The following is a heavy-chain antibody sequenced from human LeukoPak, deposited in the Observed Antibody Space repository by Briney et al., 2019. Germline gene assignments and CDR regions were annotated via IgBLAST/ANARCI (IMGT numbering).Heavy chain of an antibody. D-gene: IGHD6-6*01. Sequence: PSETLSLTCTVSGASISSHYWSWIRQPPGKGLEWIGYIYYSGSTNYNPSLKSRVTISVDTSKNQFSLKLSSVTAADTAVYYCARDIGEYSSAGGGIWGQGTMVTVSS. V-gene: IGHV4-59*11. CDR2: IYYSGST. CDR3: ARDIGEYSSAGGGI. J-gene: IGHJ3*02. CDR1: GASISSHY.